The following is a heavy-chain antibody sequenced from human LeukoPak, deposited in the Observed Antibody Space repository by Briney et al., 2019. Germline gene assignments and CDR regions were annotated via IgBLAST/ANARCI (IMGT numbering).Heavy chain of an antibody. CDR3: ATMDDKYDSSGSGII. V-gene: IGHV4-34*01. CDR1: GGSFSGYY. Sequence: SETLSLTCAVYGGSFSGYYWSWIRQPPGKGLEWTGEINHSGSTNYNPSLKSRVTISVDTSKNQFSLKLSSVTAADTAVYYCATMDDKYDSSGSGIIWGQGTMVTVSS. D-gene: IGHD3-22*01. CDR2: INHSGST. J-gene: IGHJ3*02.